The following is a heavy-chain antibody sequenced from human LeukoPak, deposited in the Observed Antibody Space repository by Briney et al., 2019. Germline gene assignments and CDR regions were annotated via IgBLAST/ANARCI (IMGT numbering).Heavy chain of an antibody. J-gene: IGHJ1*01. CDR2: ISSSSSTI. CDR3: ATYSSLNRREFQY. Sequence: GGSLRLSCAASGFTFSSYSMNWVRQAPGKGLEWVSYISSSSSTIYYADSVKGRFTISRDNARNSLYLQMNSLRAEDTAVYYCATYSSLNRREFQYWGQGTLLTVSS. D-gene: IGHD3-22*01. V-gene: IGHV3-48*01. CDR1: GFTFSSYS.